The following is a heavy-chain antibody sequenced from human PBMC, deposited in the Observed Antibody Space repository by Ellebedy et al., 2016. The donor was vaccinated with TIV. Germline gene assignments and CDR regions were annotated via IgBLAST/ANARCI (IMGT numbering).Heavy chain of an antibody. CDR2: IVIGSGNP. CDR1: GFTFFTSV. V-gene: IGHV1-58*02. CDR3: AAALSSTWSTLDY. Sequence: AASVKVSCKASGFTFFTSVMQWVRQARGQRLEWIGWIVIGSGNPNYAQEFQDRVTITRDMSTSTAYMEVSSLRSEDTAVYYCAAALSSTWSTLDYWGQGALVTVSS. J-gene: IGHJ4*02. D-gene: IGHD2/OR15-2a*01.